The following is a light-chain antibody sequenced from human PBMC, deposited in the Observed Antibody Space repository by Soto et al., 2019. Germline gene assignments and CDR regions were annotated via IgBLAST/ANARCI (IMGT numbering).Light chain of an antibody. Sequence: EIVLTQSPVTPSLSPGARATLSCRASQSANNFVAWYQQKPGQAPSLVIYDASNRATGIPDRFSGSGSGTDFTLTISRLEPEDFAIYYCHQRAGWPPTFGGGTKVDIK. CDR1: QSANNF. V-gene: IGKV3-11*01. CDR2: DAS. CDR3: HQRAGWPPT. J-gene: IGKJ4*01.